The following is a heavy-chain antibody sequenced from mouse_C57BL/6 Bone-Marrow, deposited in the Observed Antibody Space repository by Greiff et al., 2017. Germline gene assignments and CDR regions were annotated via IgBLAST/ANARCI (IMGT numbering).Heavy chain of an antibody. D-gene: IGHD2-1*01. CDR2: ISYSGST. J-gene: IGHJ2*01. Sequence: VQLQQSGPGLAKPSQPLSLTCSVTGYSITSDYWNWIRKFPGNKLEYMGYISYSGSTYYNPSLKSRISITRDTSKNQYYLQLNSVTTEDTATYYCARYSFYGNYVGNYFDYWGQGTTLTVSS. CDR3: ARYSFYGNYVGNYFDY. CDR1: GYSITSDY. V-gene: IGHV3-8*01.